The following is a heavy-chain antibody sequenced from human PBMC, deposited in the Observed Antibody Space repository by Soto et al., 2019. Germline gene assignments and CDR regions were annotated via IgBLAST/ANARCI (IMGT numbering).Heavy chain of an antibody. D-gene: IGHD3-22*01. CDR2: IYYSGST. J-gene: IGHJ3*02. Sequence: SETLSLTCTVSGGSISSYYWSWIRQPPGKGLEWIGYIYYSGSTNYNPSLKSRVTISVDTSKNQFSLKLSSVTAADTAVYYCARDRGYYDSSGYRDDAFDIWGQGTMVTVSS. CDR3: ARDRGYYDSSGYRDDAFDI. CDR1: GGSISSYY. V-gene: IGHV4-59*01.